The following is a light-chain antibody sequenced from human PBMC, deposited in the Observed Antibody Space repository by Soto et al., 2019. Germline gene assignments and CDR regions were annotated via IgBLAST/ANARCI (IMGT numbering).Light chain of an antibody. V-gene: IGLV6-57*01. Sequence: NFMLTQPHSVSGSPGKTVIISCTRSSGSIASNYVQWYQQRPGSSPTPVIYEDNQRPSGVPDRFSGSIDSSSNSASLTISGLENEDEADYYCQAYDATNQVFGGGTKLTVL. CDR1: SGSIASNY. CDR2: EDN. J-gene: IGLJ3*02. CDR3: QAYDATNQV.